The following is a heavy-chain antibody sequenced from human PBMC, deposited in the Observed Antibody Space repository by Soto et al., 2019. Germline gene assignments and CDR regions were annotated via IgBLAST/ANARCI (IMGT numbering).Heavy chain of an antibody. J-gene: IGHJ6*02. CDR2: IYYSGST. Sequence: SEMLSLTCTVSGGSVSSGSYYWSWIRQPPGKGLEWIGYIYYSGSTNYNPSLKSRVTISVDTSKNQFSLKLSSVTAADTAVYYCARFAVTPLLGYYYYGMDVWGQGTTVTVSS. D-gene: IGHD4-4*01. V-gene: IGHV4-61*01. CDR1: GGSVSSGSYY. CDR3: ARFAVTPLLGYYYYGMDV.